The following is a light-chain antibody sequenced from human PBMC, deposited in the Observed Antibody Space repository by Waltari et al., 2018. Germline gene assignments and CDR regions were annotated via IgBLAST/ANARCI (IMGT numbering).Light chain of an antibody. CDR2: RNN. CDR3: AAWDDSLSGRV. J-gene: IGLJ3*02. V-gene: IGLV1-47*01. CDR1: RPNSGGII. Sequence: QSVLTQPPSASGTPGQRFTIPFLETRPNSGGIILSGYQQLPGTAPKLLIYRNNQRPSGVPDRFSGSKSGTSASLAISGLRSEDEADYYCAAWDDSLSGRVFGGGTKVTVL.